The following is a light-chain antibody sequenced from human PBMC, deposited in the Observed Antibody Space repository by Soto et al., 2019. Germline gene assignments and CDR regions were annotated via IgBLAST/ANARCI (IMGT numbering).Light chain of an antibody. CDR2: EVS. CDR1: SSDVGGYDY. Sequence: QSALTQPPSASGSPGQAVTISCTGTSSDVGGYDYVSWYQQHPGKAPKLMIYEVSKRPSWVPDRFSVSKSGNTASLTVSGLQAEDEADYYCSSSAVSNNYVFGTGTKLTVL. CDR3: SSSAVSNNYV. V-gene: IGLV2-8*01. J-gene: IGLJ1*01.